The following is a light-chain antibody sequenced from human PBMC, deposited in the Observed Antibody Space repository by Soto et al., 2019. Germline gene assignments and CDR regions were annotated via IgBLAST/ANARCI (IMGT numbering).Light chain of an antibody. V-gene: IGLV1-44*01. CDR3: AALDDSLNGPVV. Sequence: QAVVTQPPSASGTPGQRVTISCSGSSSNIGSNTVNWYQQLPGTAPKLLIYSNNQRPSGVPDRFSGSKSGTSASLAISGLQSEDEADYYCAALDDSLNGPVVFGGGTKLAVL. J-gene: IGLJ2*01. CDR2: SNN. CDR1: SSNIGSNT.